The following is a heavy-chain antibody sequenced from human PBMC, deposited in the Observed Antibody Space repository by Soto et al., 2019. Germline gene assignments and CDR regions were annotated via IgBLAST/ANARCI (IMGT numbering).Heavy chain of an antibody. D-gene: IGHD6-13*01. CDR1: GYTFTMYG. J-gene: IGHJ6*02. V-gene: IGHV1-18*04. CDR2: ISAYNGNT. CDR3: ARSEAAAGYYYYGMDV. Sequence: ASVKVSCKASGYTFTMYGISCVLQAPLQGLEWMGWISAYNGNTNYAQKLQGRVTMTTDTSTSTAYMELRSLRSDDTAVYYCARSEAAAGYYYYGMDVWGQGTTVTVSS.